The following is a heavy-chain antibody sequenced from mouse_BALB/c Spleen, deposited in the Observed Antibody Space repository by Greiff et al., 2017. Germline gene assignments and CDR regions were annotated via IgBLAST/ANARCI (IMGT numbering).Heavy chain of an antibody. J-gene: IGHJ2*01. CDR3: ARGGDDGYSFDY. CDR1: GYTFTSYY. D-gene: IGHD2-3*01. Sequence: CKASGYTFTSYYIHWVKQRPGQGLEWIGWIYPGNVNTKYNEKFKGKATLTADKSSSTAYMQLSSLTSEDSAVYFCARGGDDGYSFDYWGQGTTLTVSS. V-gene: IGHV1S56*01. CDR2: IYPGNVNT.